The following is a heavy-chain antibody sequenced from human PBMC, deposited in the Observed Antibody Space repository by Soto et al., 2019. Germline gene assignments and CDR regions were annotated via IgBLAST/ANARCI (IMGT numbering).Heavy chain of an antibody. CDR1: GYTFNSYY. Sequence: ASVKVSCKASGYTFNSYYMHWVRQAPGQGLEWMGIINPSGGSTSYAQKFQGRVTMTRDTSTSTVYMELSSLRSEDTAVYYCARDRARYSVLVPAATDHGMDVWGQGTTVPVSS. J-gene: IGHJ6*02. CDR2: INPSGGST. CDR3: ARDRARYSVLVPAATDHGMDV. D-gene: IGHD2-2*01. V-gene: IGHV1-46*02.